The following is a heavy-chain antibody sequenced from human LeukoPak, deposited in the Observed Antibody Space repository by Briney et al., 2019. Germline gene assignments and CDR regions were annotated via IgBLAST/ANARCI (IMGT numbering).Heavy chain of an antibody. Sequence: PGGSLRLSCAASGFTFSSYSMNWVRQAPGKGLEWVSSISSSSSYIYYADSVKGRFTISRDNAKNSLYLQMNSLRAEDTAVYYCARDQLRIASSSSFDYWGQGTLVTVSS. CDR1: GFTFSSYS. CDR2: ISSSSSYI. CDR3: ARDQLRIASSSSFDY. J-gene: IGHJ4*02. V-gene: IGHV3-21*01. D-gene: IGHD6-6*01.